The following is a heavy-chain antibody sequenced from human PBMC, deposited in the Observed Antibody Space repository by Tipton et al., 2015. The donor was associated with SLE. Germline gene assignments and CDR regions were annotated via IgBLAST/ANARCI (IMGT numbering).Heavy chain of an antibody. CDR1: GGSISSSSYY. J-gene: IGHJ4*02. V-gene: IGHV4-39*01. CDR2: IYYSGST. D-gene: IGHD4-11*01. CDR3: ARHHSSNYVHDY. Sequence: TLSLTCTVSGGSISSSSYYWGWIRQPPGKGLEWIGSIYYSGSTYYNPSLKSRVTISVDTSTNQFSLKLSSVTAADTAVYYCARHHSSNYVHDYWGQGTLVTVSS.